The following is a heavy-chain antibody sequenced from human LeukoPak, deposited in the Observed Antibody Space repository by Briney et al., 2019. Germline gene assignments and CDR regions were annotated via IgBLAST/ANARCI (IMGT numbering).Heavy chain of an antibody. Sequence: GGSLRLSCAASGFTVSSKYMSWVRQAPGKGLEWVSVIYSGGSTHYADAVKGRFTISRDNSKNTLYLQMNSLRAEDTAVYYCARGGARANSAIDRYYYYGMDVWGQGTTVTVSS. CDR3: ARGGARANSAIDRYYYYGMDV. J-gene: IGHJ6*02. V-gene: IGHV3-53*01. CDR1: GFTVSSKY. D-gene: IGHD4/OR15-4a*01. CDR2: IYSGGST.